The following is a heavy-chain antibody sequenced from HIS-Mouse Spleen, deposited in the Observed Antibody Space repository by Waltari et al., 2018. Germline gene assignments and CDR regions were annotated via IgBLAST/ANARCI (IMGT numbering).Heavy chain of an antibody. CDR2: ISSSSSYI. D-gene: IGHD6-6*01. V-gene: IGHV3-21*01. J-gene: IGHJ4*02. CDR3: ARDPSIAARPDYFDY. CDR1: GFTCSSYS. Sequence: EVQLVESGGGLVKPGGSLRLSCAASGFTCSSYSMNWVRQAPGKGLEWVSSISSSSSYIYYADSVKGRFTISRDNAKNSLYLQMNSLRAEDTAVYYCARDPSIAARPDYFDYWGQGTLVTVSS.